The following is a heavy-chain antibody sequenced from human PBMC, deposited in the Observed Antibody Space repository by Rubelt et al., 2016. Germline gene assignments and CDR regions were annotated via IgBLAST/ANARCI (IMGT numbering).Heavy chain of an antibody. J-gene: IGHJ4*02. Sequence: EVQLVESGGGLVKPGGSLRLSCAASGFTVSSNYMSWVRQAPGKGLEWVSVIYSGGSTYYADSVKGRFTISRDNSKNTLYRQMNSLRTEDTAVYYCAVDYVWGSYRSFDYWGQGTLVTVSS. V-gene: IGHV3-66*01. CDR3: AVDYVWGSYRSFDY. D-gene: IGHD3-16*02. CDR1: GFTVSSNY. CDR2: IYSGGST.